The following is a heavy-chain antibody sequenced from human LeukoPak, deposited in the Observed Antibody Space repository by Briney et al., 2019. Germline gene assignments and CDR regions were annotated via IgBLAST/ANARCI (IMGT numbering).Heavy chain of an antibody. CDR1: GFSFSSYT. J-gene: IGHJ4*02. CDR3: AKERQTGDYFTSAR. D-gene: IGHD4-17*01. CDR2: INGGGSNT. Sequence: PGGSLRLSCAASGFSFSSYTMNWFRQAPGKGLEWVSAINGGGSNTFYAGSVRGRFTISRDNSKDTLYLQMNSLRGEDTALYYCAKERQTGDYFTSARWGQGPLVTVS. V-gene: IGHV3-23*01.